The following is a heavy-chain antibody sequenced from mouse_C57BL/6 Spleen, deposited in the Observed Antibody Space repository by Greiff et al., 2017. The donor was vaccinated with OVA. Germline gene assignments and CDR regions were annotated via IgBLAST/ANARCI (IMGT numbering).Heavy chain of an antibody. D-gene: IGHD2-1*01. V-gene: IGHV1-50*01. CDR2: IDPSDSYT. J-gene: IGHJ3*01. Sequence: QVQLQQPGAELVKPGASVKLSCKASGYTFTSCWMQWVKQRPGQGLEWIGEIDPSDSYTNYNQKFKGKATLTVDTSSSTAYMQLSSLTSEDSAVYYCAREGRVTRIAYWGQGTLVTVSA. CDR3: AREGRVTRIAY. CDR1: GYTFTSCW.